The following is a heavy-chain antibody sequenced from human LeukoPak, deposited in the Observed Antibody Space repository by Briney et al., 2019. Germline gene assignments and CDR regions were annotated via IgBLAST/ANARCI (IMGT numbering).Heavy chain of an antibody. V-gene: IGHV3-7*01. D-gene: IGHD3-3*01. CDR3: ARDIFWSGYQEKKKKDAFDI. CDR1: GFTFSNYW. CDR2: IKHDGSED. Sequence: PGGSLRLSCAASGFTFSNYWMTWVRQTPGKGLEWVANIKHDGSEDYYLDSVKGRFTISRDNAKSSMWLQMNSLRDEDTAVYYCARDIFWSGYQEKKKKDAFDIWGQGTMVTVSS. J-gene: IGHJ3*02.